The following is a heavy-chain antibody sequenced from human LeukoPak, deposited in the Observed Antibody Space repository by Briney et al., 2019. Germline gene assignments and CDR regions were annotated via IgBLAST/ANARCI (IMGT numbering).Heavy chain of an antibody. D-gene: IGHD3-16*02. CDR2: ISYSGST. J-gene: IGHJ4*02. V-gene: IGHV4-61*08. Sequence: SETLSLTCTVSGGSISSGDYYWSWIRQPPGKGLEWIGYISYSGSTNYNPSLKSRVTISVDTSKNQFSLKLSSVTAADTAVYYCARYVWGSYPTFEDYWGQGTLVTVSS. CDR1: GGSISSGDYY. CDR3: ARYVWGSYPTFEDY.